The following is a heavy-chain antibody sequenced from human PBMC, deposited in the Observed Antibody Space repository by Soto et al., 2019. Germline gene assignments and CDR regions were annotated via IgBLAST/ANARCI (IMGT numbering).Heavy chain of an antibody. Sequence: QVQLVESGGGVVQPGRSLRLSCAASGFTFSSYGMHWVRQAPGKGLEWVAVIWYDGSNKYYADSVKGRFTISRDNSKNMLYMQMNSLRAEDTAVDYCARDEGQIAAWGQGTLVTVSS. J-gene: IGHJ5*02. CDR1: GFTFSSYG. V-gene: IGHV3-33*01. CDR2: IWYDGSNK. CDR3: ARDEGQIAA.